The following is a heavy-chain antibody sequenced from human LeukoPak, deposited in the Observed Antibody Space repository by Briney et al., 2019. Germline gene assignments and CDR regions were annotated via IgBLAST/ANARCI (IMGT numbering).Heavy chain of an antibody. V-gene: IGHV3-21*01. CDR1: GFTFSSYT. CDR3: ARPREYSGYVLDY. Sequence: GGSLRLSCAASGFTFSSYTMNWVRQAPGKGLEWVSSISSSSSYIYYADSVKGRFTISRDNAKSSLFLQMDSLRAEDTAVYYCARPREYSGYVLDYWGQGTLVTVSS. CDR2: ISSSSSYI. D-gene: IGHD5-12*01. J-gene: IGHJ4*02.